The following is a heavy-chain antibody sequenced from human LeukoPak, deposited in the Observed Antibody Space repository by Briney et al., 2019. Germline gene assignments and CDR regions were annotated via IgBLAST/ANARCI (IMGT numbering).Heavy chain of an antibody. Sequence: PGGSLRLSCAASGFTFSSYGMHWVRQAPGKGLEWVAVISYDGSNKYYADSVKGRFTISRDNSKNTLYLQMNSLRAEDTAVYYCAWGGSSWAFDYWGQGTLVTVSS. CDR2: ISYDGSNK. V-gene: IGHV3-30*03. D-gene: IGHD6-13*01. CDR1: GFTFSSYG. CDR3: AWGGSSWAFDY. J-gene: IGHJ4*02.